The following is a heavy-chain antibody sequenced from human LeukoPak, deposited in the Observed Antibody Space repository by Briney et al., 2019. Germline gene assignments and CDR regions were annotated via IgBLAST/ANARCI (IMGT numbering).Heavy chain of an antibody. Sequence: PSETLSLTCAVYGESFRAYYWTWLRQPPGKGLEWIGEISHSGSTNYNPSLKSRVTISVDTSKNQFSLRLSSVTAADTAVYYCARGYRGEYYFDYWGQGTLVTVSS. CDR3: ARGYRGEYYFDY. V-gene: IGHV4-34*01. D-gene: IGHD3-16*01. CDR1: GESFRAYY. J-gene: IGHJ4*02. CDR2: ISHSGST.